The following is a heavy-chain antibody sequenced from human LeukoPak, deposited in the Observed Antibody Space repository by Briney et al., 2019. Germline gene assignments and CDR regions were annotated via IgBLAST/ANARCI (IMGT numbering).Heavy chain of an antibody. Sequence: AASVKVSCKASGYTFTNYGINWVRQAPGQGLEWLGWVSAYTGDTSYAQKLQGRVTMTTEKSTSTAYMDLRSLTSDDTAVYYCARDGIELLAGPTLSSRFDYWGRGTLVTVSS. CDR2: VSAYTGDT. V-gene: IGHV1-18*01. CDR3: ARDGIELLAGPTLSSRFDY. D-gene: IGHD1-26*01. CDR1: GYTFTNYG. J-gene: IGHJ4*02.